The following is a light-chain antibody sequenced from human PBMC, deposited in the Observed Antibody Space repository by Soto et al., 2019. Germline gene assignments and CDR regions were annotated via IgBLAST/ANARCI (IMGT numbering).Light chain of an antibody. J-gene: IGLJ1*01. V-gene: IGLV2-14*01. CDR2: GVN. CDR1: ISDFVLYNY. Sequence: QSVLTQPASVSGSPGQSITISCSGTISDFVLYNYVSWYQQHPGKAPKLMIYGVNNRPSGVSNRFSGSKSGNTASLTISGLQADDAADYYCSSYTTSSALQVFGTRTKVTVL. CDR3: SSYTTSSALQV.